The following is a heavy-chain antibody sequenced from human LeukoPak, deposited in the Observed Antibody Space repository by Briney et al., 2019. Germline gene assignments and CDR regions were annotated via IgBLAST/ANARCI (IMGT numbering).Heavy chain of an antibody. CDR2: IGTAGDT. Sequence: GGSLRLSCAASGLTFSSYDMHWVRQATGKGLEWVSAIGTAGDTYYPGSVKGRFTISRENAKKSLYLQMNSLRAGDTAVYYCARDLHGSGEFDYWGQGTLVTVSS. D-gene: IGHD3-10*01. V-gene: IGHV3-13*01. CDR1: GLTFSSYD. J-gene: IGHJ4*02. CDR3: ARDLHGSGEFDY.